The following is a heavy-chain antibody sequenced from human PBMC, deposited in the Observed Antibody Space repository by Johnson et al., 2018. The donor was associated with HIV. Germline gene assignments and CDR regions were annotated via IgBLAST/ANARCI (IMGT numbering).Heavy chain of an antibody. CDR1: GFTFSSYW. CDR2: INGEGRST. V-gene: IGHV3-74*01. CDR3: AREMSSGYLQAFDI. Sequence: VQLVESGGGLVQPGGSLRLSCAASGFTFSSYWMHWVRQTPGKGLLWVSRINGEGRSTTYAASVKGSITISSDNDKNTLYVQMHILRADDTAVYYCAREMSSGYLQAFDIWGQGTMVTVSS. J-gene: IGHJ3*02. D-gene: IGHD3-22*01.